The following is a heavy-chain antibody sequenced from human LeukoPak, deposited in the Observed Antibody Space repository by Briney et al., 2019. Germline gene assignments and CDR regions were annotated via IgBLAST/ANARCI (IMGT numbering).Heavy chain of an antibody. Sequence: SETLSLTCAVYGGSFSGYCWSWIRQPPGKGLEWIGEINHSGSTNYNPSLKSRVTISVDTSKNQFSLKLSSVTAADTAVYYCARGYYDFWSGYPLNQYFDYWGQGTLVTVSS. D-gene: IGHD3-3*01. CDR1: GGSFSGYC. J-gene: IGHJ4*02. CDR3: ARGYYDFWSGYPLNQYFDY. CDR2: INHSGST. V-gene: IGHV4-34*01.